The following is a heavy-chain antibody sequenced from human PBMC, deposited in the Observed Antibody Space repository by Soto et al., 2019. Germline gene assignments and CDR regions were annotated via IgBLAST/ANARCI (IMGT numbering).Heavy chain of an antibody. Sequence: SETLSLTCTVSVDSISTYYWSWIRRSAGKGLEWIGRIDASGNTNYNPSLKSRVTMSADTSKKQFSLKLTSVTAADTAVYYCARYSNSWFQTEGMDVWGQGTTVTVSS. CDR2: IDASGNT. CDR1: VDSISTYY. D-gene: IGHD4-4*01. J-gene: IGHJ6*02. V-gene: IGHV4-4*07. CDR3: ARYSNSWFQTEGMDV.